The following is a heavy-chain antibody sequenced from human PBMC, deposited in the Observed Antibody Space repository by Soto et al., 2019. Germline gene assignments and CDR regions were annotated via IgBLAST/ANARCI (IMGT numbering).Heavy chain of an antibody. CDR3: ARSVPFITPRPDY. J-gene: IGHJ4*02. CDR2: INPNSGDT. Sequence: GASVKVSCKASGYTFTDYYIHWVRQAPGQGLECMGWINPNSGDTNYAQKFQGRVTMTRDTSISTAYMEVSRLRSDDTAIYYCARSVPFITPRPDYWGQGTLVTVSS. D-gene: IGHD6-6*01. V-gene: IGHV1-2*02. CDR1: GYTFTDYY.